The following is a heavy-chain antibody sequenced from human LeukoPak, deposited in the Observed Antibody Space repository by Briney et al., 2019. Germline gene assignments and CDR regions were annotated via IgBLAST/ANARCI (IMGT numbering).Heavy chain of an antibody. D-gene: IGHD2-2*02. CDR3: ARATGCSSTSCYRTNWFDP. V-gene: IGHV4-34*01. Sequence: SETLSLTCAVYGGSFSGYYWSWIRQPPGKGLEWIGEINHSGSTNYNPSLKSRVTISVDTSKNQFSLKLSSVTAADTAVYYCARATGCSSTSCYRTNWFDPWGQGTLVTVSS. J-gene: IGHJ5*02. CDR1: GGSFSGYY. CDR2: INHSGST.